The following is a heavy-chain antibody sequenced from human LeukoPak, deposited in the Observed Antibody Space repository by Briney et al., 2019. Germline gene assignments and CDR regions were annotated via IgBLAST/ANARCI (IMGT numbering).Heavy chain of an antibody. Sequence: SETLSLTCTVSGGSISSYYWSWIRQPPGKGLEWIGYIYYSGSTNYNPSLKSRVTISVDTSKNQFSLKLSSVTAADTAVYYCTRLIMSRIYYYYMDVWGKGTTVTVSS. V-gene: IGHV4-59*01. J-gene: IGHJ6*03. CDR2: IYYSGST. CDR3: TRLIMSRIYYYYMDV. CDR1: GGSISSYY. D-gene: IGHD3-10*01.